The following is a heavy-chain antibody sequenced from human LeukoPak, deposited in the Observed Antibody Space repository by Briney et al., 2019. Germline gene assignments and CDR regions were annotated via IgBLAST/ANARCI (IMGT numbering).Heavy chain of an antibody. Sequence: ASVKVSCKASGYTFTSYGISWVRQAPGQGLEWMGWISAYNGNTNYAQKRQGRVTMTTATSTSTAYMGLRSPRSDDTAVYYCARDFDTASIDYWGQGTLVTVSS. CDR1: GYTFTSYG. CDR2: ISAYNGNT. D-gene: IGHD5-18*01. J-gene: IGHJ4*02. V-gene: IGHV1-18*01. CDR3: ARDFDTASIDY.